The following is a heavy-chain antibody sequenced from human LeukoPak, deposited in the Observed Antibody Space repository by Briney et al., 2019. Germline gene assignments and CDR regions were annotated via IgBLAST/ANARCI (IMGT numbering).Heavy chain of an antibody. D-gene: IGHD6-13*01. CDR3: AKWLQLVGFHY. Sequence: GGSLRLSCAASGFTFDDYAMHWVRRAPGKGLEWVSGISWNSGSIGYADSVKGRFTISRDNAKNSLYLQMNSLRAEDTALYYCAKWLQLVGFHYWGQGTLVTVSS. J-gene: IGHJ4*02. V-gene: IGHV3-9*01. CDR1: GFTFDDYA. CDR2: ISWNSGSI.